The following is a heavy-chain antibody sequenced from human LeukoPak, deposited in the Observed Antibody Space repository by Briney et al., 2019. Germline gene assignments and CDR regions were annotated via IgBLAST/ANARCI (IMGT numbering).Heavy chain of an antibody. D-gene: IGHD3-3*01. CDR3: ASDFWSGYYTPMGVNY. J-gene: IGHJ4*02. CDR1: GFTFSSYW. V-gene: IGHV3-74*01. Sequence: HPGGSLRLSCAASGFTFSSYWMHWVRQAPGKGLVWVSRINSDGSSTSYADSVKGRFTISRDNAKNTLYLQMNSLRAEDTAVYYCASDFWSGYYTPMGVNYWGQGTLSPSPQ. CDR2: INSDGSST.